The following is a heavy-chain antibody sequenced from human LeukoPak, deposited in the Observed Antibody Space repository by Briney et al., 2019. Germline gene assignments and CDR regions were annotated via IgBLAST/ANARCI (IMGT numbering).Heavy chain of an antibody. CDR3: ARIRYYYGSGSYYRVFDY. V-gene: IGHV2-70*01. CDR1: GFSLSTSGMC. CDR2: IDWDDDK. D-gene: IGHD3-10*01. Sequence: PGPTLVNPTQTLTLTCTFSGFSLSTSGMCVSWIRQPPGKALEWLALIDWDDDKYYSTSLKTRLTISKDTSKNQVVLTMTNMDPVDTATYYCARIRYYYGSGSYYRVFDYWGQGTLVTVSS. J-gene: IGHJ4*02.